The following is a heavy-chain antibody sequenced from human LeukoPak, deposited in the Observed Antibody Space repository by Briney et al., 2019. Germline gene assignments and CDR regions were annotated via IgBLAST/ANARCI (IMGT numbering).Heavy chain of an antibody. CDR2: IYNSGDT. CDR3: ARGYTNGVNQEVWLDP. Sequence: PSETLSLTCTVSGGSLSSRSSYWGWIRQPPGKGLEWIGNIYNSGDTYYNPSLKRRVTMSVDTSKNQLSLKLISVTAADTAMYYCARGYTNGVNQEVWLDPWGQGTLVTVSS. J-gene: IGHJ5*02. CDR1: GGSLSSRSSY. V-gene: IGHV4-39*07. D-gene: IGHD2-8*01.